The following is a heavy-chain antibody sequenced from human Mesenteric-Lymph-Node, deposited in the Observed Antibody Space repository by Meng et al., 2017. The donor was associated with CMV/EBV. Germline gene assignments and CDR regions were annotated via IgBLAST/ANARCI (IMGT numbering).Heavy chain of an antibody. D-gene: IGHD4-11*01. CDR3: ALALYSNYDSDY. J-gene: IGHJ4*02. Sequence: ASVKVSCKASGYTFTGYYMHWVRQAPGQGLEWMGWINAYNGNTNYAQKLQGRVTMTTDTSTSTAYMELRSLRSDDTAVYYCALALYSNYDSDYWGQGTLVTVSS. V-gene: IGHV1-18*04. CDR1: GYTFTGYY. CDR2: INAYNGNT.